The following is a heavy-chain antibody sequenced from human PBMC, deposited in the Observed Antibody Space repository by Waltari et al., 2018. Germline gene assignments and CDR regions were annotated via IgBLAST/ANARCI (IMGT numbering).Heavy chain of an antibody. CDR3: AKDLYGDYGTENYMDV. V-gene: IGHV3-48*04. CDR1: GLTFSRYS. CDR2: ISSSSSTI. D-gene: IGHD4-17*01. Sequence: EVQLVESGGGLVQPGGSLRLSCAASGLTFSRYSMNWVRQAPGKGLEWVSYISSSSSTIYYADSVKGRFTISRDNAKNSLYLQMNSLRAEDTAVYYCAKDLYGDYGTENYMDVWGKGTTVTVSS. J-gene: IGHJ6*03.